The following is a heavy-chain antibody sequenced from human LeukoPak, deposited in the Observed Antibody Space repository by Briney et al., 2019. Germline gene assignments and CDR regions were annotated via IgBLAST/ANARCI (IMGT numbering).Heavy chain of an antibody. Sequence: SETLSLTCTVSGGSISSNTQYWSWIRQPPGKGPVWLGSIYYSRSTYYNPSLKSRVTISADTSKNQFYLKLSSVNAADTALYSCARHHSEEDGPYFDYWGQGILVTVSS. CDR1: GGSISSNTQY. V-gene: IGHV4-39*01. CDR3: ARHHSEEDGPYFDY. D-gene: IGHD5-24*01. CDR2: IYYSRST. J-gene: IGHJ4*02.